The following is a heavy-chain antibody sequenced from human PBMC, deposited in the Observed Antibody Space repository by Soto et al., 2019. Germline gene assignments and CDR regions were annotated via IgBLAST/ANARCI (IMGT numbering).Heavy chain of an antibody. CDR3: ARTLAAAGQIDAFDI. CDR2: IIPIFGTA. CDR1: GGTFSSYP. V-gene: IGHV1-69*13. Sequence: SVKVSCKASGGTFSSYPISWVRQAPGQGLEWMGGIIPIFGTANYAQKFQGRVTITADESTSTAYMELSSLRSEDTAVYYCARTLAAAGQIDAFDIWGQGTMVTVSS. D-gene: IGHD6-13*01. J-gene: IGHJ3*02.